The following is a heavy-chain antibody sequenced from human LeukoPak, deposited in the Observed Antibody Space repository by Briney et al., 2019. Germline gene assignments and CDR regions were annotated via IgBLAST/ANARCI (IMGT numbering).Heavy chain of an antibody. J-gene: IGHJ4*02. V-gene: IGHV3-21*06. CDR1: GFTFSSYS. D-gene: IGHD3-9*01. Sequence: GGSLRLSCKTSGFTFSSYSMNWVRPAPGKGLEWVSSISSTSDYIYYADSVKGRFTISRDNAKNSLELQMNSLRAEDTAVYYCARALRFDWFSAFWGQGTLVTVSS. CDR3: ARALRFDWFSAF. CDR2: ISSTSDYI.